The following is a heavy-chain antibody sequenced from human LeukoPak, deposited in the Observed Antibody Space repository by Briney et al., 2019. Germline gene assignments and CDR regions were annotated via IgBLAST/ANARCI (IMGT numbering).Heavy chain of an antibody. V-gene: IGHV1-69*05. CDR2: IIPIFGTA. J-gene: IGHJ4*02. Sequence: SVKVSCKASGGTFSSYTISWVRQAPGQGLEWMGGIIPIFGTANYAQKFQGRVTITTDASTSTAYMELSSLRSEDTAVYYCARVTYYYDSSGRMPFDYWGQGTLVTVSS. D-gene: IGHD3-22*01. CDR3: ARVTYYYDSSGRMPFDY. CDR1: GGTFSSYT.